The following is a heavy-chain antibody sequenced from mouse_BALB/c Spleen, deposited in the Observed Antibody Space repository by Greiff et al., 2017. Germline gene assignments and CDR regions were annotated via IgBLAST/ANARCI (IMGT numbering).Heavy chain of an antibody. J-gene: IGHJ4*01. V-gene: IGHV5-4*02. D-gene: IGHD2-2*01. Sequence: EVQVVESGGGLVKPGGSLKLSCAASGFTFSDYYMYWVRQTPEKRLEWVATISDGGSYTYYPDSVKGRFTISRDNAKNNLYLQMSSLKSEDTAMYYCARGTYGYVYAMDYWGQGTSVTVSS. CDR3: ARGTYGYVYAMDY. CDR2: ISDGGSYT. CDR1: GFTFSDYY.